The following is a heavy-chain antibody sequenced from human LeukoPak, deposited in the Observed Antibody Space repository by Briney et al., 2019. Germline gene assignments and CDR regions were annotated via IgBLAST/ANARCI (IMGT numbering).Heavy chain of an antibody. CDR2: IIPIFGTA. D-gene: IGHD1-20*01. CDR1: GGTFSSYA. CDR3: ARERGNWNDKASDI. V-gene: IGHV1-69*06. Sequence: SVKVSCKASGGTFSSYAISWVRQAPGQGLEWMGGIIPIFGTANYAQKFQGRVTITADKSTSTAYMELSSLRSEDTAVYYCARERGNWNDKASDIWGQGTMVTVSS. J-gene: IGHJ3*02.